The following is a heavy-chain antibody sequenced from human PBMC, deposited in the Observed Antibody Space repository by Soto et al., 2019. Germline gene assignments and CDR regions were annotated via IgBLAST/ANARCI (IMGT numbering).Heavy chain of an antibody. CDR2: IIPIFGTA. V-gene: IGHV1-69*13. D-gene: IGHD1-1*01. J-gene: IGHJ6*02. Sequence: GASVKVSCKASGGTFSSYAISWVRQAPGQGLEWMGGIIPIFGTANYAQKFQGRVTITADESTSTAYMELSSLRSEDTAVYYCARTPQWNKGANYYYYYGMDVWGQGTTVTVSS. CDR1: GGTFSSYA. CDR3: ARTPQWNKGANYYYYYGMDV.